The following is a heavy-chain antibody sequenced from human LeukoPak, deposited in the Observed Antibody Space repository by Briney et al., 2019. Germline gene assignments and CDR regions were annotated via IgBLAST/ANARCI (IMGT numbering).Heavy chain of an antibody. CDR2: IYHSGST. CDR1: GYSISSGYY. V-gene: IGHV4-38-2*02. D-gene: IGHD4-17*01. J-gene: IGHJ4*02. Sequence: SETVSLTCTVSGYSISSGYYWVWIRQPPGKGLEWIGSIYHSGSTYYNPSLKSRVTISVDTSKNQFSLKLSSVTAADTAVYYCAGYHAYGVTTPPLGYWGQGTLVTVSS. CDR3: AGYHAYGVTTPPLGY.